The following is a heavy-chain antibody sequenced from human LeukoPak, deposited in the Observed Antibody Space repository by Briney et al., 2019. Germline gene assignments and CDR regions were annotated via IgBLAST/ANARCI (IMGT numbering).Heavy chain of an antibody. V-gene: IGHV4-4*08. D-gene: IGHD5-24*01. J-gene: IGHJ4*02. CDR3: ARHSARGYNYIDF. CDR1: GGSVNTYY. CDR2: IHATGST. Sequence: SETLSFNCAVSGGSVNTYYWSWIRQSPERGLPWIGFIHATGSTNTFPPLKCRVTISLDTSTNQFSLRLKSVTAADTAVYYCARHSARGYNYIDFWGRGTLVTVSS.